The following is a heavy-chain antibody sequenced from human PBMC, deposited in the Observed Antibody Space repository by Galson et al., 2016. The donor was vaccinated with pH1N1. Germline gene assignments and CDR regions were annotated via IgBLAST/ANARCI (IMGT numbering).Heavy chain of an antibody. J-gene: IGHJ4*02. V-gene: IGHV7-4-1*02. D-gene: IGHD2-15*01. Sequence: SVKVSCKASGYTFASYAINWVRQVPGQGLEWMGWIHTTTGDPSYGQGFTGRFVFSLDTSVTTAYLQISSLKTEDAAVYYCVRESYRCSGGSCYFDSWGQGTLVTVSS. CDR2: IHTTTGDP. CDR3: VRESYRCSGGSCYFDS. CDR1: GYTFASYA.